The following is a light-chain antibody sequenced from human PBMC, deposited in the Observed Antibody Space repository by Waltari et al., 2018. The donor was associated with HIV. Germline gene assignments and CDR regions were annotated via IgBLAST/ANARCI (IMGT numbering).Light chain of an antibody. J-gene: IGLJ3*02. V-gene: IGLV3-21*04. CDR1: NIGGKS. CDR3: QVWDRSSDHLV. Sequence: SYVLAQPPSVSVAPGKPATITCGGDNIGGKSVHWYQQKAGQAPVLVIYYDVDRPSGIPERFSGSNTGNTATLTISRVEAGDEVDYYCQVWDRSSDHLVFGGGTKLTVL. CDR2: YDV.